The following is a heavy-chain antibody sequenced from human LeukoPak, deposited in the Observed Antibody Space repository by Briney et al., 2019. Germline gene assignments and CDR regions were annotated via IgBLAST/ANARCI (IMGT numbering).Heavy chain of an antibody. J-gene: IGHJ4*02. D-gene: IGHD2-15*01. CDR1: GFTFSSYS. CDR3: ARDKGGNSDY. CDR2: ISSSSSTI. V-gene: IGHV3-48*02. Sequence: GGSLRLSCAASGFTFSSYSMNWVRQAPGKGLEWVSYISSSSSTIYYADSVKGRFTISRDNAKNSLYLQMNSLGDEDTAVYYCARDKGGNSDYWGQGTLVTVSS.